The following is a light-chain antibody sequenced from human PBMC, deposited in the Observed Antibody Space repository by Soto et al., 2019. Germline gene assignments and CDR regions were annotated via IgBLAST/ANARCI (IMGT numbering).Light chain of an antibody. V-gene: IGKV3D-15*01. Sequence: EIVMTQSPATLSVSPGERATLSCRASQSVSSNFAWYQQRPAQAPRLLIYDVSTRATGVPTRFSGSGSGTEFTLTISSMQSEDFAVYYCQQYHDWPLTFGGGTRGAIK. CDR2: DVS. CDR3: QQYHDWPLT. CDR1: QSVSSN. J-gene: IGKJ4*01.